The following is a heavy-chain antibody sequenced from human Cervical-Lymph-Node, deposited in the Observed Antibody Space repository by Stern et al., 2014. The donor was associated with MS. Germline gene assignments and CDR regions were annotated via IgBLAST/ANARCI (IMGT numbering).Heavy chain of an antibody. CDR2: IYPGDSDT. V-gene: IGHV5-51*01. CDR1: GYSFTSDW. J-gene: IGHJ4*02. CDR3: ARVRPGSH. D-gene: IGHD1-14*01. Sequence: EVQLVESGAELKRPGESLTISCTASGYSFTSDWIAWVRQKPGKGLEWMGIIYPGDSDTRYSPSFQGQVTISVDTSISTAYLQWDSLKASDTAMYYCARVRPGSHWGQGTLVIASS.